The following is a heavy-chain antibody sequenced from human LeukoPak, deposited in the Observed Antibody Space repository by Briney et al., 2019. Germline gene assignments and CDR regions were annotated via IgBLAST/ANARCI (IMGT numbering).Heavy chain of an antibody. V-gene: IGHV1-69*01. CDR1: GGTFSSYA. J-gene: IGHJ4*02. CDR3: ARDGGWQLGPRFDY. D-gene: IGHD6-6*01. CDR2: IIPIFGTA. Sequence: ASVKVSCKASGGTFSSYAISWVRQAPGQGLEWMGGIIPIFGTANYAQKFQGRVTITADESTSTAYMELSSLRSEDTAVYYCARDGGWQLGPRFDYWGQGTLVTVSS.